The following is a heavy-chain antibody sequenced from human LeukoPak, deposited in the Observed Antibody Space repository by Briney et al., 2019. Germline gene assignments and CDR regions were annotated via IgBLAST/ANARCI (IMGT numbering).Heavy chain of an antibody. CDR1: GFTFSSYG. J-gene: IGHJ4*02. CDR3: TKDLWRYCTSTSCYFDY. CDR2: TRYDGSNK. Sequence: PGGSLRLSCAASGFTFSSYGMHWVRQAPGKGLEWAAFTRYDGSNKYYADSVKGRFTISRDNSKNTLYLQMSSLRAEDTAVYYCTKDLWRYCTSTSCYFDYWGQGTLVAVSS. D-gene: IGHD2-2*01. V-gene: IGHV3-30*02.